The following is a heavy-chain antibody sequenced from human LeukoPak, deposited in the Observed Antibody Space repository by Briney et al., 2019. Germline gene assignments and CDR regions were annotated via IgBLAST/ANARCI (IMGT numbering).Heavy chain of an antibody. J-gene: IGHJ4*02. Sequence: GGSLRLSCAASGFTFTDYWMHWVRQAPGKGLMWVARISGDGSTTSYADSVKGRFTISRDNAKNTLFPQMNSLRAEDTAVYFCASWAYCGRDCYSHGSYFDYWGQGTPVTVSS. D-gene: IGHD2-21*02. V-gene: IGHV3-74*01. CDR1: GFTFTDYW. CDR2: ISGDGSTT. CDR3: ASWAYCGRDCYSHGSYFDY.